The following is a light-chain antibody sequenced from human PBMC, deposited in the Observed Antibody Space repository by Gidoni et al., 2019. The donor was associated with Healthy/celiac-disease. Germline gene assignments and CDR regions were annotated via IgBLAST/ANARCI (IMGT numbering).Light chain of an antibody. CDR3: QQYNSYSPWT. J-gene: IGKJ1*01. V-gene: IGKV1-5*03. CDR2: KAS. CDR1: QSISTW. Sequence: EIHMTHSPSTLSASVGDRVTITRRARQSISTWLAWYQQKQGKAPKLLIYKASSLESGVPSRFSGSGCGTEFTLTISSLQPDDFATYYCQQYNSYSPWTFGQGTKVEIK.